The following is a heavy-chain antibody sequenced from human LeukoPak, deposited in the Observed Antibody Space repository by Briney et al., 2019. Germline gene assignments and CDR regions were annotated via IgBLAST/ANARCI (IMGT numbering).Heavy chain of an antibody. CDR3: ARGDINFDY. CDR1: GYIFTRYG. V-gene: IGHV1-18*01. J-gene: IGHJ4*02. Sequence: ASVKVSCKASGYIFTRYGVTWVRQAPGQGLEWMGWISAYSGNTNYAQKLQGRVTMTTDTSTSTAYMELRSLRSDDTAVYYCARGDINFDYWGQGTLVTVSS. CDR2: ISAYSGNT.